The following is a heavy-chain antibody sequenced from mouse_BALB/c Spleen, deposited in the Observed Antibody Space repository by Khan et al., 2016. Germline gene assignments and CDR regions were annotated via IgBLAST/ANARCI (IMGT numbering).Heavy chain of an antibody. CDR1: GSNIKDTY. J-gene: IGHJ3*01. Sequence: EVQLQESGAELVKPGASVKLSCTASGSNIKDTYIHWVKQRPEQGLEWIGRIDPANDNTKYDPRFQGKATITADTSSNTAYLQLSSLTSEDMAVYFCARGIYDYGFAYWGQGTLVSVAA. CDR2: IDPANDNT. CDR3: ARGIYDYGFAY. D-gene: IGHD2-4*01. V-gene: IGHV14-3*02.